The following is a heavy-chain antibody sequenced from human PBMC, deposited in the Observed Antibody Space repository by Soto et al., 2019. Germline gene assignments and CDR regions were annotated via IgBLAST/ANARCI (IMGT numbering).Heavy chain of an antibody. J-gene: IGHJ6*02. D-gene: IGHD4-17*01. V-gene: IGHV3-33*01. Sequence: QVQLVESGGGVVQPGRSLRLSCAASGFTFSIYVMHWVRQATGKGLEWVAVIWYDGSNKYYADSVKGRFTISRDNSKNTLYLQMNSLRAEDTAVYYRARVLATVTKRPDYYYYYGMDVWGQGTTVTVSS. CDR2: IWYDGSNK. CDR3: ARVLATVTKRPDYYYYYGMDV. CDR1: GFTFSIYV.